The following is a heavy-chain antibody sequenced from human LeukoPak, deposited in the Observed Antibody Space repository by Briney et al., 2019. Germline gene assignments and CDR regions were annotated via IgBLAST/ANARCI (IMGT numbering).Heavy chain of an antibody. CDR1: GGSFSGYY. Sequence: SETLSLTCAVYGGSFSGYYWSWIRQPPGKGLEWIGEINHSGSTNYNPSLKSRVTISVDTSKNQFSLKLSSVTAADTAVYYCARIRINMVPGVTNEGGLDYWGQGTLVTVSS. J-gene: IGHJ4*02. CDR3: ARIRINMVPGVTNEGGLDY. V-gene: IGHV4-34*01. CDR2: INHSGST. D-gene: IGHD3-10*01.